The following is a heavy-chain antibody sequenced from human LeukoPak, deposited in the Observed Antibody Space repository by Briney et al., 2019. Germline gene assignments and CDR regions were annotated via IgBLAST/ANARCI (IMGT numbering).Heavy chain of an antibody. J-gene: IGHJ3*02. CDR1: GGSISSSSYY. CDR3: ASARGRTYEDAFDI. V-gene: IGHV4-39*01. CDR2: IYYSGST. Sequence: PSETLSLTCTVSGGSISSSSYYWGWIRQPPGKGLEWIGSIYYSGSTYYNPSLKSRVTISVDTSKNQFSLKLSSVTAADTAVYYCASARGRTYEDAFDIWGQGTMVTVS. D-gene: IGHD3-10*01.